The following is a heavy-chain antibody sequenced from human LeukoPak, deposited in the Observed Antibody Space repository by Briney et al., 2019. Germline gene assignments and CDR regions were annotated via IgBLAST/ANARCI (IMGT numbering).Heavy chain of an antibody. Sequence: GGSLRLSCAASGFTYSNYAMNWVCQAPGKGLEWVSGISSGGGTTYYADSVKGRFIISRDNSKNTLYLQMDSLRAEDTAVYHCTKAGIAVPATPDYWGQGTLVTVSS. V-gene: IGHV3-23*01. J-gene: IGHJ4*02. CDR2: ISSGGGTT. D-gene: IGHD6-19*01. CDR1: GFTYSNYA. CDR3: TKAGIAVPATPDY.